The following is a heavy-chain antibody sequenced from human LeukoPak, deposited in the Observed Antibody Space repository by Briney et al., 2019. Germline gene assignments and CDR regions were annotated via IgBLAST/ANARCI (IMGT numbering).Heavy chain of an antibody. CDR3: ARGFYDSSNYYGLFDN. CDR1: QFTLGSYN. V-gene: IGHV3-21*01. D-gene: IGHD6-13*01. Sequence: GGSLRLSCASSQFTLGSYNMNWVRQAPGKGLEWVSSISSSSTYIYYADSVRGRFTISRDYSRNSLYLQMNSLRGEDTAVYYCARGFYDSSNYYGLFDNWGQGTLVSVSS. CDR2: ISSSSTYI. J-gene: IGHJ4*02.